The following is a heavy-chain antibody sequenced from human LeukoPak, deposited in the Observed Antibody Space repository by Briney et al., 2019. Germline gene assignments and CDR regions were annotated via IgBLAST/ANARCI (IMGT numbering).Heavy chain of an antibody. CDR1: GYTFTGYY. D-gene: IGHD3-9*01. CDR2: INPNSGGT. J-gene: IGHJ6*03. V-gene: IGHV1-2*02. Sequence: ASVKVSCKASGYTFTGYYMHWVRQAPGQGLEWMGWINPNSGGTNYAQKFQGRVTMTRDTSISTAYMELSRLRSDDTAVYYCARDGPQYDILTGYYKPFYYYYMDVWGKGTTVTISS. CDR3: ARDGPQYDILTGYYKPFYYYYMDV.